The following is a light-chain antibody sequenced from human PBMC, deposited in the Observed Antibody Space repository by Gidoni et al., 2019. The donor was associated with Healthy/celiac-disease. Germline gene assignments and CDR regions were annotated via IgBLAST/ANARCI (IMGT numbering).Light chain of an antibody. V-gene: IGLV3-1*01. CDR3: QEWDSSSVV. CDR1: KLGDQY. Sequence: SYDLTPPPSSAASPGQTASITCSADKLGDQYACWYQQTPGQSPVLVIYQGSKRPSGVPARFSGTNGGNTATLTISGTQAMDEADYYCQEWDSSSVVFGGGTKLTVL. CDR2: QGS. J-gene: IGLJ2*01.